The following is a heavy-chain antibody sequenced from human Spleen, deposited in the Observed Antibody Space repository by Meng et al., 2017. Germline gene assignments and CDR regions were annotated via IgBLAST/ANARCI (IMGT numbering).Heavy chain of an antibody. V-gene: IGHV1-3*04. D-gene: IGHD5-18*01. J-gene: IGHJ5*02. CDR2: INTGNGNT. CDR1: GYTFTSYA. CDR3: ARSYNTAMVAGFDP. Sequence: ASVKVSCKASGYTFTSYAIHWVRQAPGQRLEWMGWINTGNGNTKFPQKFQGRATITRDTSASTAYMELSSLRSEDTAVYYCARSYNTAMVAGFDPWGQGTLVTFSS.